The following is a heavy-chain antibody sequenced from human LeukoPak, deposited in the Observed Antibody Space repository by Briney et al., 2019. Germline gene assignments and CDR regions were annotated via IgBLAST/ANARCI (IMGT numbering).Heavy chain of an antibody. CDR1: GGSISSYY. Sequence: PSETLSLTCTVSGGSISSYYWSWIRQPPGKGLEWIGYIYYSGSTNYNPSLKSRVTISVDTSKNQFSLKLSSVTAADTAVYYCARAVDVDTAMPSPYYFDYWGQGTLVTVSS. J-gene: IGHJ4*02. CDR3: ARAVDVDTAMPSPYYFDY. D-gene: IGHD5-18*01. V-gene: IGHV4-59*01. CDR2: IYYSGST.